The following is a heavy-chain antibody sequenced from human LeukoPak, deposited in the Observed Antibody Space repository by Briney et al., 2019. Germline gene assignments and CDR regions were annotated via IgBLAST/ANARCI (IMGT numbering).Heavy chain of an antibody. D-gene: IGHD1-26*01. Sequence: PGRPLRLSCAASGFSLSSFAVYWVRQAPGKGLEWVALISYDGNNKNYADSVKGRFTVSRDNSKNTLYLQMNSLRAEDTAVYYCARVTFSGSSYYFDQWGQGTLVTVSS. CDR2: ISYDGNNK. CDR3: ARVTFSGSSYYFDQ. J-gene: IGHJ4*02. CDR1: GFSLSSFA. V-gene: IGHV3-30-3*01.